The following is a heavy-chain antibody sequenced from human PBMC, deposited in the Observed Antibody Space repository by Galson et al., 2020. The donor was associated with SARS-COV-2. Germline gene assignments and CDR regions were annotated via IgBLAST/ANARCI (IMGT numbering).Heavy chain of an antibody. CDR3: ARADGYSYGYGYFDY. D-gene: IGHD5-18*01. Sequence: ETSETLSLPCTVPGGSISSGDYYWSWIRQPPGKGLEWIGYISYSGTTYYNPSLTSRVTISVDTSKNQFSLKLSSVTAADTAVYYCARADGYSYGYGYFDYWGQGTLVTVSS. J-gene: IGHJ4*02. CDR1: GGSISSGDYY. CDR2: ISYSGTT. V-gene: IGHV4-30-4*01.